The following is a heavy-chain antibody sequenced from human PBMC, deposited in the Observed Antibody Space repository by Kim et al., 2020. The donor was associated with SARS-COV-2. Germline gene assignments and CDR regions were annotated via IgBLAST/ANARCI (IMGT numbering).Heavy chain of an antibody. Sequence: ASVKVSCKASGYTFTSYGISWVRQAPGQGLEWMGWISAYNGNTNYAQKLQGRVTMTTDTSTSTAYMELRSLRSDDTAVYYCARVRAPLYSSSWFYAQLFDYWGQGTLVTVSS. J-gene: IGHJ4*02. CDR3: ARVRAPLYSSSWFYAQLFDY. D-gene: IGHD6-13*01. CDR2: ISAYNGNT. CDR1: GYTFTSYG. V-gene: IGHV1-18*04.